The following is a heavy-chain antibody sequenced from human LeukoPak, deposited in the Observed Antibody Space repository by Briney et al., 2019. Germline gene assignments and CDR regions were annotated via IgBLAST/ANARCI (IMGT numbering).Heavy chain of an antibody. V-gene: IGHV3-74*01. J-gene: IGHJ4*02. CDR1: GFTFSTYW. CDR3: ARSSGGFDH. CDR2: INRGGSST. D-gene: IGHD3-16*01. Sequence: GGSLRLSCAASGFTFSTYWMHWVRQAPGKGLVWVSLINRGGSSTSYADSVKGRFTISRDNAKNTVYMQMNSLRAEDTAVYYCARSSGGFDHWGQGTQVTVSS.